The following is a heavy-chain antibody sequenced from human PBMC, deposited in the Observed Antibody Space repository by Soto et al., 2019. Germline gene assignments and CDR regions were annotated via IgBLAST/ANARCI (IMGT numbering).Heavy chain of an antibody. CDR3: ARLIIVVVPAADQRNWFDP. Sequence: SETLSLTCTVSGGSISSYYWSWIRQPPGKGLEWIGYIYYSGSTNYNPSLKSRVTISVDTSKNQFSLKLSSVTAADTAVYYCARLIIVVVPAADQRNWFDPWGQGTLVTVSS. CDR1: GGSISSYY. J-gene: IGHJ5*02. D-gene: IGHD2-2*01. CDR2: IYYSGST. V-gene: IGHV4-59*08.